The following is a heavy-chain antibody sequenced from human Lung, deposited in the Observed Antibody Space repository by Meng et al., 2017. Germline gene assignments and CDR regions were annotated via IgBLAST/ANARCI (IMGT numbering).Heavy chain of an antibody. D-gene: IGHD3-10*01. Sequence: VQLGESGGGGVQPGKSLRLSCAGSGFTLSYFGMHWVRQAPGKGLEWLAIIWFDGSKAYYADSVKGRFTISRDNSKNTVYLQMNSLRGEDTAVYYCTRDQLWFGDFDYWGQGTLVTVSS. CDR2: IWFDGSKA. CDR3: TRDQLWFGDFDY. J-gene: IGHJ4*02. V-gene: IGHV3-33*01. CDR1: GFTLSYFG.